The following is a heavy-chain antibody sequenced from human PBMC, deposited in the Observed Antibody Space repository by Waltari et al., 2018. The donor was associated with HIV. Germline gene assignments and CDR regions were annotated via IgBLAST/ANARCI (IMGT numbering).Heavy chain of an antibody. CDR1: GFAFQTLG. Sequence: QVQLVESGGGVVQPGKSLRLSCAASGFAFQTLGMHWVRQAPGKGREGVAFILFDGSKKYYADSVKGRFTISRDNAQMTVSLQMDNLRRDDTAMYHCAVIPSRDQQLVLGLWGQGTLVTVSS. D-gene: IGHD6-13*01. J-gene: IGHJ1*01. CDR3: AVIPSRDQQLVLGL. V-gene: IGHV3-30*03. CDR2: ILFDGSKK.